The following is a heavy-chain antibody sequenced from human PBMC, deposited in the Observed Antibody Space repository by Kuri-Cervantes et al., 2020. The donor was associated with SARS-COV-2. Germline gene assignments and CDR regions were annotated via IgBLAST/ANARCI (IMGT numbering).Heavy chain of an antibody. J-gene: IGHJ6*03. D-gene: IGHD5-12*01. Sequence: GGSLRLSCAASGFTFSSYWMSWVRQAPGKGLEWVANIKQDGSEKYYVDSVKGRFTISRDNAKNSLYLQMNSLRAEDTAVYYCARGGYSGFEVTGYYYYYMDVWGKGTTVTVSS. CDR3: ARGGYSGFEVTGYYYYYMDV. CDR1: GFTFSSYW. V-gene: IGHV3-7*03. CDR2: IKQDGSEK.